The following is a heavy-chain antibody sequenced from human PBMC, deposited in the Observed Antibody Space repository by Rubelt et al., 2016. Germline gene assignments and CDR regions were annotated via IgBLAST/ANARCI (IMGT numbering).Heavy chain of an antibody. CDR1: GGSSCAYY. V-gene: IGHV4-34*01. Sequence: QVQLQQWGAGLLKPSETLSLTCAVYGGSSCAYYWSWIRQTPGKGLEWIGEINHSGSANYSPSLKSRVTMSIDTSKNQFSLRLSSVTAAGTAVYYCARGYGSGSYFGYWGQGTLVTVSS. CDR3: ARGYGSGSYFGY. D-gene: IGHD3-10*01. CDR2: INHSGSA. J-gene: IGHJ4*02.